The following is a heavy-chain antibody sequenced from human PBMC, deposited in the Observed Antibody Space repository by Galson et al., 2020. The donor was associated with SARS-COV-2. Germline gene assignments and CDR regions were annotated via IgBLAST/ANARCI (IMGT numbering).Heavy chain of an antibody. D-gene: IGHD3-3*01. CDR3: ARNRVPGDS. CDR2: IHYTGAT. V-gene: IGHV4-59*01. Sequence: SQTPSLTCTVSGGSFRGYYWSWTRQPPGKGLEWIGSIHYTGATHYNPSLESRLTISLATSKNQFSLTLTSVTAADTAIYYCARNRVPGDSWARVTRVTVSA. CDR1: GGSFRGYY. J-gene: IGHJ4*02.